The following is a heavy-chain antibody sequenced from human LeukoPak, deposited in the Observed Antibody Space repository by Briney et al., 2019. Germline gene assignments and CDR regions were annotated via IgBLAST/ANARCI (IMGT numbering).Heavy chain of an antibody. J-gene: IGHJ4*02. CDR1: GFIFSIYA. V-gene: IGHV3-30*04. CDR2: VSFDELSY. CDR3: ARGYDILTGYYNGLGY. D-gene: IGHD3-9*01. Sequence: GSSLRLFCAASGFIFSIYAMQWVRQARGQGLEWVAAVSFDELSYDYADSAKGRFSVSRDNSKNTVSLQLNGLRTEDTAIYYCARGYDILTGYYNGLGYWGQGTLVTVSS.